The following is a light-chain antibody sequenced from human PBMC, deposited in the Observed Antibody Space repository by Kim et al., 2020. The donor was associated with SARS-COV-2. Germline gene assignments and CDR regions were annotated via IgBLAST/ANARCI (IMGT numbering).Light chain of an antibody. Sequence: EIVLTQSPGTLSLSPGERATLSCRASQSVSNSYLAWYQQKPGQAPRLVIYGASNRATGIPERFSGSGSGTDFTLTISRPEPEDFAVYYCQQYGTSPPLAFGGGTKVDIK. V-gene: IGKV3-20*01. CDR3: QQYGTSPPLA. CDR2: GAS. CDR1: QSVSNSY. J-gene: IGKJ4*01.